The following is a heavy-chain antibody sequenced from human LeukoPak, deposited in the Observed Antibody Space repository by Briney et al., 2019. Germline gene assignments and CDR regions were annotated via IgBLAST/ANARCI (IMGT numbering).Heavy chain of an antibody. V-gene: IGHV3-66*01. CDR3: ARNYYGSGSYSLISFDS. Sequence: GGSLRLSCAASGFTVSTNYMSWVRQAPGKGLQWVSVIYSGGSTYYADSVKDRFTISRDNSKNTLYLQMNSLRAEDTAVYYCARNYYGSGSYSLISFDSWGQGTLVTVSS. J-gene: IGHJ4*02. CDR2: IYSGGST. CDR1: GFTVSTNY. D-gene: IGHD3-10*01.